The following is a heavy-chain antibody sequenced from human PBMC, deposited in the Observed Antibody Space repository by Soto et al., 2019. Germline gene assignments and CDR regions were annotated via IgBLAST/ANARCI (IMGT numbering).Heavy chain of an antibody. CDR3: SARRVTTSYYYYYYGMDV. J-gene: IGHJ6*02. CDR2: IYYSGST. D-gene: IGHD4-17*01. Sequence: SETLSLTCTVSGGSISSYYWSWIRQPPGKGLEWIGYIYYSGSTNYNPSLKSRVTISVDTSKNQFSLKLSSVTAADTAVYYCSARRVTTSYYYYYYGMDVWGQGTTVTVSS. V-gene: IGHV4-59*01. CDR1: GGSISSYY.